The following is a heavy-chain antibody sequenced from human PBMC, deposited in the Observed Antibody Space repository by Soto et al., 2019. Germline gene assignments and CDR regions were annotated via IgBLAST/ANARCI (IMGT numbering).Heavy chain of an antibody. V-gene: IGHV4-39*01. J-gene: IGHJ4*02. CDR1: GGSISSSSYY. CDR3: ARRRRQLWFGDQYGGSDY. Sequence: QLQLQESGPGLVKPSETLSLTCTVSGGSISSSSYYWGWIRQPPGKGLEWIGSIYYSGSTYYNPSLKSRVTISVDTSKNQFSLKLSSVTAADTAVYYCARRRRQLWFGDQYGGSDYWGQGTLVTVSS. D-gene: IGHD3-10*01. CDR2: IYYSGST.